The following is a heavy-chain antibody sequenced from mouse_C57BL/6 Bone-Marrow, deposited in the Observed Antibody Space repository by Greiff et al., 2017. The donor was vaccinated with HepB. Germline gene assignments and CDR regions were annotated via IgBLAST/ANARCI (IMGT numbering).Heavy chain of an antibody. CDR2: INPNNGGT. CDR1: GYTFTDYN. CDR3: ARGLVATPGYAMDY. J-gene: IGHJ4*01. D-gene: IGHD1-1*01. Sequence: EVQLQESGPELVKPGASVKIPCKASGYTFTDYNMDWVKQSHGKSLEWIGDINPNNGGTIYNQKFKGKATLTVDKSSSTAYMELRSLTSEDTAVYYCARGLVATPGYAMDYWGQGTSVTVSS. V-gene: IGHV1-18*01.